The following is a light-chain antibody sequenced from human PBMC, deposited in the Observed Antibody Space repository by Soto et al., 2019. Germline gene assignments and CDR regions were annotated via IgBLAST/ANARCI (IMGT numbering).Light chain of an antibody. Sequence: DIQMTQSTSSLSASVGDRVTITCRASQSISSYLNWYQQKPGKTPKLLIYAASSLQSGVPTRFSGSGSGTDFTLTISSLQPEDFATYYCQQSYRTPLFTFGPGTKVDIK. J-gene: IGKJ3*01. V-gene: IGKV1-39*01. CDR1: QSISSY. CDR3: QQSYRTPLFT. CDR2: AAS.